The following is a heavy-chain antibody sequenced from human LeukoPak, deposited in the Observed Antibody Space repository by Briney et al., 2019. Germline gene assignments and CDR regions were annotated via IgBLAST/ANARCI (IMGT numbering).Heavy chain of an antibody. V-gene: IGHV1-8*03. Sequence: ASVKVSCKASGGTFSSYDINWVRQATGQGLEWMGWMNPNSGNTGYAQKFQGRVTITRNTSISTAYMELSSLRSEDTAVYYCARDNILTGGNWFDPWGQGTLVTVSS. CDR3: ARDNILTGGNWFDP. J-gene: IGHJ5*02. CDR2: MNPNSGNT. D-gene: IGHD3-9*01. CDR1: GGTFSSYD.